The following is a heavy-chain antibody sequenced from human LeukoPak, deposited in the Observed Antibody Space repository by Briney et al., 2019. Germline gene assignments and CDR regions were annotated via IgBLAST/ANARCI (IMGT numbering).Heavy chain of an antibody. CDR2: IYTSGST. D-gene: IGHD5-12*01. V-gene: IGHV4-4*09. Sequence: SETLSLTCTVSGGSISSYYWSWIRQPPGKGLEWIGYIYTSGSTNYNPSLKSRVTISVDTSKNQFSLKLSSVTAADTAVYYCARAGRVVRGYSEPLSYFYTGYWFDPWGQGTLVTVSS. J-gene: IGHJ5*02. CDR3: ARAGRVVRGYSEPLSYFYTGYWFDP. CDR1: GGSISSYY.